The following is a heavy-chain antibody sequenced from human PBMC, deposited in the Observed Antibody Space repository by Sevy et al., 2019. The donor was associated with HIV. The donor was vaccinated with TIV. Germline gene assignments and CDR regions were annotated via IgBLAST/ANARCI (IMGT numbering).Heavy chain of an antibody. Sequence: ASVKVSCKASGYTFTGYYMHWVRQAPGQGLEWMGRINPNSGGTNYAQKFQGTVTMTRDTSISTAYMELSRLRSDDTAVYYCARGAVPAAGSNWFDPWGQGTLVTVSS. CDR2: INPNSGGT. J-gene: IGHJ5*02. V-gene: IGHV1-2*06. CDR1: GYTFTGYY. D-gene: IGHD2-2*01. CDR3: ARGAVPAAGSNWFDP.